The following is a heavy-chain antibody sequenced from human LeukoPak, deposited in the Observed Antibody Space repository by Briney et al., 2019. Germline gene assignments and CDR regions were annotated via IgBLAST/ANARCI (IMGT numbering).Heavy chain of an antibody. CDR3: ARSGYCSGGGCYSYYFDY. J-gene: IGHJ4*02. V-gene: IGHV4-59*13. CDR2: IYYSGST. CDR1: GGSMSTYY. D-gene: IGHD2-15*01. Sequence: SETLSLTCTVSGGSMSTYYWSWIRQPPGKGLEWIGYIYYSGSTKYNPSIKSRVTISLDTSKNQFSLKLSSVTASDTAVYYCARSGYCSGGGCYSYYFDYWGQGTLVTVSS.